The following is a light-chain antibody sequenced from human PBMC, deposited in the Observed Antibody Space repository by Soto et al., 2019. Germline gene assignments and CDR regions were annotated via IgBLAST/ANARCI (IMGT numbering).Light chain of an antibody. V-gene: IGKV4-1*01. CDR2: WAV. Sequence: DIVITHSPDTLAVSLGERATIIGIVNQSVLNRSDNKSYLAWYQQKPGKPPKVLIYWAVTRGSGVPDRFSGSGSGTDFTLTISSLQAEDVTVYYCQQYYTTPITFGQGTRLEIK. CDR1: QSVLNRSDNKSY. J-gene: IGKJ5*01. CDR3: QQYYTTPIT.